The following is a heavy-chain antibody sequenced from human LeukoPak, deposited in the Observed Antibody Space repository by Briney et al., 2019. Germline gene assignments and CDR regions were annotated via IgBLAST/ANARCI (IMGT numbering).Heavy chain of an antibody. CDR3: ARVRSGTTVTKLPKPIDY. V-gene: IGHV1-18*01. CDR1: GYTFTSYG. Sequence: ASVKVSCKASGYTFTSYGISWVRQAPGQGLEWMGWISAYNGNTNYAQKLQGRVTMTTDTSTSTAYMELRSLRSDDTAVYYCARVRSGTTVTKLPKPIDYWGQRTLVTVSS. D-gene: IGHD4-17*01. CDR2: ISAYNGNT. J-gene: IGHJ4*02.